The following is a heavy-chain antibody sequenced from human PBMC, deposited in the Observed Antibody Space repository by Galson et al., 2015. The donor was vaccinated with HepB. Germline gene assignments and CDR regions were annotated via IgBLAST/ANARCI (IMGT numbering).Heavy chain of an antibody. J-gene: IGHJ4*02. V-gene: IGHV1-46*01. CDR2: INPSVGST. CDR3: ARGIYCTNGVCQDY. Sequence: SVNVSCKASGYTFTAYTLHWVRQAPGQGLEWMGIINPSVGSTSYAQTFQGRVTMTRDTSTSTFYMELSSLRSEDTAVYYCARGIYCTNGVCQDYWGQGTLVTVSS. D-gene: IGHD2-8*01. CDR1: GYTFTAYT.